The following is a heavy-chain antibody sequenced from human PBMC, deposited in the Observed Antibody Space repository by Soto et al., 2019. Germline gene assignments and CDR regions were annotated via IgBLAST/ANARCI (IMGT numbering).Heavy chain of an antibody. V-gene: IGHV3-30-3*01. CDR3: ARDLRDSSGWYLDY. CDR1: GFTFSSYA. CDR2: ISYDGSNK. D-gene: IGHD6-19*01. Sequence: PGGSLRLSCAASGFTFSSYAMHWVRQAPGKGLEWVAVISYDGSNKYYADSVKGRFTISRDNSKNTLYLQMNSLRAEDTAVYYCARDLRDSSGWYLDYWGQGTLVTVSS. J-gene: IGHJ4*02.